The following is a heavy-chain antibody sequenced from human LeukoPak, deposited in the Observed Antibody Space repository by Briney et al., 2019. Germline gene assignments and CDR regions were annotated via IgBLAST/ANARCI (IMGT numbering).Heavy chain of an antibody. J-gene: IGHJ6*03. V-gene: IGHV1-46*01. D-gene: IGHD4-23*01. CDR2: INPSGGST. Sequence: ASVKVSCKASGYTFTSYYMHGVRQAPGQGLEWMGIINPSGGSTSYAQKFQSRVTMTRDTSTSTVYMELSSLSSEDTAVYYCARGIRVVNPPYYYYSMDVWGKGTTVTISS. CDR3: ARGIRVVNPPYYYYSMDV. CDR1: GYTFTSYY.